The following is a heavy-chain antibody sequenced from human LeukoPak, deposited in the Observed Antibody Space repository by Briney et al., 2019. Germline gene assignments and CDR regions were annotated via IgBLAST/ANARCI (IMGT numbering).Heavy chain of an antibody. J-gene: IGHJ4*02. Sequence: PGGSLRLSCAASGFTFDDYAMHWVRQAPGKGLEWVSGISWNSGSIGYADSVKGRFTISRDNAKNSLYLQMNSLRAEDTALYYCAKDMKPYSSSWIDYWGQGTLVTVSS. V-gene: IGHV3-9*01. CDR2: ISWNSGSI. CDR1: GFTFDDYA. D-gene: IGHD6-13*01. CDR3: AKDMKPYSSSWIDY.